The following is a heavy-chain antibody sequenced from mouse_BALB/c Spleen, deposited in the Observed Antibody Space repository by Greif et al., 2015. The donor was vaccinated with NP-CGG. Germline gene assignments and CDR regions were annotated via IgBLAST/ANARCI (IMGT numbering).Heavy chain of an antibody. Sequence: EVKLVESGGGLVKPGGSLKLSCAASGFTFSSYGMSWVRQTPERRLEWVATISGGGSYTYYPDSVKGRFTISRDNAKNNLYLQMSSLRSEDTALYYCARRGGRGLFDYWGQGTTLTVSS. J-gene: IGHJ2*01. V-gene: IGHV5-9-2*01. CDR3: ARRGGRGLFDY. CDR2: ISGGGSYT. CDR1: GFTFSSYG. D-gene: IGHD1-1*01.